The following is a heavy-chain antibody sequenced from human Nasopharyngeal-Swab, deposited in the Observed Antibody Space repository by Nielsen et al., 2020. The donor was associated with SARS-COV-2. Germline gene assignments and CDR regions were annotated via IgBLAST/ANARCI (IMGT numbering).Heavy chain of an antibody. CDR2: IDWDDDK. CDR3: ARNLFLGYCSGGSCYPGDYPYNWFDP. V-gene: IGHV2-70*01. Sequence: WIRQPPGKVLEWLALIDWDDDKYYSTSLKTRLTISKDTSKNQVVLTMTNMDPVDTATYYCARNLFLGYCSGGSCYPGDYPYNWFDPWGQGTLVTVSS. D-gene: IGHD2-15*01. J-gene: IGHJ5*02.